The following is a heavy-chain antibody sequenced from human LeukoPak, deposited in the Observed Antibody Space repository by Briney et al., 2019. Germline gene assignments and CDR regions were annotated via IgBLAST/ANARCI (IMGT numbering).Heavy chain of an antibody. CDR3: ARDSSGYYGY. V-gene: IGHV4-39*02. CDR2: IYYSGST. D-gene: IGHD3-22*01. J-gene: IGHJ4*02. Sequence: SETLSLTCTVSGGSISSSSYYWGWIRQPPGKGLEWIGSIYYSGSTYYNPSLKSRVTISVDTSKNQFSLKLSSVTAADTAVYYCARDSSGYYGYWGQGTLVTVSS. CDR1: GGSISSSSYY.